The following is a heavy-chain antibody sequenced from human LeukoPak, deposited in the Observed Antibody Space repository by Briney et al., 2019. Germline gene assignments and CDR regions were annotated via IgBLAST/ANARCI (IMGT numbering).Heavy chain of an antibody. V-gene: IGHV3-7*01. Sequence: GGSLRLSCAASGFTFSSYAMSWVRQAPGKGLEWVANIKQDGSEKYYVDSVKGRFTISRDNAKNSLYLQMNSLRAEDTAVYYCARTPGCSSTSCHLEYYYYGMDVWGQGTTVTVSS. CDR1: GFTFSSYA. D-gene: IGHD2-2*01. CDR3: ARTPGCSSTSCHLEYYYYGMDV. J-gene: IGHJ6*02. CDR2: IKQDGSEK.